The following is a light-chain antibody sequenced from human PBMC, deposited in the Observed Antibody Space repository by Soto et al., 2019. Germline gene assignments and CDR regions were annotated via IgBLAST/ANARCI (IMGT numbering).Light chain of an antibody. Sequence: EIVLTQSPATLSLSPGERATLSCRASQSVSSYLAWYQQKPGQAPRLLIYDASTRATGLPARFSCSGSGRAVSLPIISLVPPEFAVDYCHQRSNWPLTFGGGTKVEIK. CDR2: DAS. V-gene: IGKV3-11*02. CDR1: QSVSSY. J-gene: IGKJ4*01. CDR3: HQRSNWPLT.